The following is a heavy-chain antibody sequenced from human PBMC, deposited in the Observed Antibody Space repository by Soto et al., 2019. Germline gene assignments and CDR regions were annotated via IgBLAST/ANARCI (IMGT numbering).Heavy chain of an antibody. CDR1: GFTFSSYI. J-gene: IGHJ4*02. CDR2: ISSSSSFI. CDR3: ARSYDILTGYSGFDY. V-gene: IGHV3-21*01. D-gene: IGHD3-9*01. Sequence: GGSLRLSCAASGFTFSSYIMNWVRQAPGKGLEWVSSISSSSSFIYYADSVKGRFTISRDNAKNSLYLQMNSLRAEDTAMFYCARSYDILTGYSGFDYWGQGTLVTVSS.